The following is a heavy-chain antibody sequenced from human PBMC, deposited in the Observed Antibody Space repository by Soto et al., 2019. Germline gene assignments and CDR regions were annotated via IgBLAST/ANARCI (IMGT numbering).Heavy chain of an antibody. Sequence: EVQLLESGGGLVQPGGSLRLSCATSGFTFSAYAMNWVRQAPGKGLEWVSTISASGGRTFYADSVKGRFTISRDNSKNTLVLQLNSLRAEDTAVYYCAKAKSSSRADYGDYWGQGTLVTVSS. D-gene: IGHD3-10*01. V-gene: IGHV3-23*01. J-gene: IGHJ4*02. CDR1: GFTFSAYA. CDR3: AKAKSSSRADYGDY. CDR2: ISASGGRT.